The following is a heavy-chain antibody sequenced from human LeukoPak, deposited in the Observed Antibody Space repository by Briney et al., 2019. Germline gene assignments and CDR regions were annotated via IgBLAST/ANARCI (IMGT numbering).Heavy chain of an antibody. D-gene: IGHD3-10*01. CDR1: GFTFDDYA. J-gene: IGHJ4*02. Sequence: PGGSLRLSCAASGFTFDDYAMHWVRQAPGKGLEWVSLISWDGGSTYSADSVKGRFTISRDNSKNSLYLQMNSLRAEDTALYYCVKDIFPESSSRRLRGFGEGFDYWGQGTLVTVSS. V-gene: IGHV3-43D*03. CDR3: VKDIFPESSSRRLRGFGEGFDY. CDR2: ISWDGGST.